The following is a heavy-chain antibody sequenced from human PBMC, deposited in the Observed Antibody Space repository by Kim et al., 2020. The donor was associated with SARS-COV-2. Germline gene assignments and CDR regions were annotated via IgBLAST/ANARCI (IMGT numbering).Heavy chain of an antibody. Sequence: GGSLRLSCAAAGFTFSSYGMHWVRQAPGKGLEWLAVISYGGTNKFYADSVKGRFSISRDNSKKTLYLQMNSLRAEDTAIYYCAQDLPTYCDNGVCPGIGGMDVWGQGTTVTVSS. D-gene: IGHD2-8*01. CDR2: ISYGGTNK. J-gene: IGHJ6*02. CDR3: AQDLPTYCDNGVCPGIGGMDV. CDR1: GFTFSSYG. V-gene: IGHV3-30*18.